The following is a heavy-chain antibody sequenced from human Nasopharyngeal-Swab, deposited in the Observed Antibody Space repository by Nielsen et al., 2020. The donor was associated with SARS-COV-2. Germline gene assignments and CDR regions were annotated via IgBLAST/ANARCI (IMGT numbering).Heavy chain of an antibody. V-gene: IGHV1-69*05. CDR2: IIPIFGTA. J-gene: IGHJ4*02. Sequence: WVRQAPGQGLEGMGGIIPIFGTANYAQKFQGRVTITTDESTSTAYMELSSLRSEDTAVYYCARDNYDYVWGSYRRFDYWGQGTLVTVSS. D-gene: IGHD3-16*02. CDR3: ARDNYDYVWGSYRRFDY.